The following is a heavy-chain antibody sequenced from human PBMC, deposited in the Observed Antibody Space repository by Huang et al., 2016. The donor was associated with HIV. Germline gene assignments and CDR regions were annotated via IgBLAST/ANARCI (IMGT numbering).Heavy chain of an antibody. CDR2: IYYSGST. CDR1: GGSVSSGSYY. CDR3: ASGGYSVEYDFWSGYYFDY. D-gene: IGHD3-3*01. Sequence: QVQLQESGPGLVKPSETLSLTCTVSGGSVSSGSYYCSWIRQPPGKGLEWIGYIYYSGSTNYNPSLKSRVTISLDTSKNQFSLKLSSVTAADTAVYYCASGGYSVEYDFWSGYYFDYWGQGTLVTVSS. V-gene: IGHV4-61*01. J-gene: IGHJ4*02.